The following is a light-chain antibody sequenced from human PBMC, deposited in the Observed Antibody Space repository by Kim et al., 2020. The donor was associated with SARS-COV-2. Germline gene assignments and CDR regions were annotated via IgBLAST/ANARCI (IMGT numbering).Light chain of an antibody. CDR3: TSYAGSNNLDV. J-gene: IGLJ1*01. CDR2: EVN. CDR1: SSDIGAYKY. V-gene: IGLV2-8*01. Sequence: QSALTQPPSASGSPGQSVTISCTGTSSDIGAYKYVSWYQQHPGKAPKLMIYEVNRRPSGVPDLFSGSKSGNTASLTVSGLQAEDEADYYCTSYAGSNNLDVFGTGTKVTVL.